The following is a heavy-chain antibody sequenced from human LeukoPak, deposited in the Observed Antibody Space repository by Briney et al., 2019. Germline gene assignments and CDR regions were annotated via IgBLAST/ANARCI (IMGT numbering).Heavy chain of an antibody. CDR3: ARDRGPYYYDSSGYQLPGYGMDV. D-gene: IGHD3-22*01. V-gene: IGHV3-21*01. CDR2: ISSSSSYI. CDR1: GFTFSSYS. Sequence: GGSLRLSCAASGFTFSSYSMNWVRQAPGKGLEWVSSISSSSSYIYYADSVKGRFTISRDNAKNSLYLQMNSLRAEDTAVHYCARDRGPYYYDSSGYQLPGYGMDVWGQGTTVTVSS. J-gene: IGHJ6*02.